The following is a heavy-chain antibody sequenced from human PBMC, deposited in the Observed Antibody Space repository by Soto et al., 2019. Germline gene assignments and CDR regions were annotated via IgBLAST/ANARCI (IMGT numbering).Heavy chain of an antibody. V-gene: IGHV3-66*01. D-gene: IGHD3-9*01. J-gene: IGHJ4*02. Sequence: PGGSLRLSCAASGFTVSSNYMSWVRQAPGKGLEWVSVIYSGGSTYYADSVKGRFTISRDNSKNTLYLQMNSLRAEDTAVYYCARGSGYDILTGYHPLDYWGQGTLVTVSS. CDR3: ARGSGYDILTGYHPLDY. CDR1: GFTVSSNY. CDR2: IYSGGST.